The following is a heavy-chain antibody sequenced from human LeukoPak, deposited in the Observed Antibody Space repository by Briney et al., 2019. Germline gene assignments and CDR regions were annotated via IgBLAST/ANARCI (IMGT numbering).Heavy chain of an antibody. J-gene: IGHJ6*03. CDR2: ISGSGGST. CDR1: GFTFSSYA. V-gene: IGHV3-23*01. CDR3: AKRSYRSGGRCYYYMDV. D-gene: IGHD2-15*01. Sequence: GGSLRLSCAASGFTFSSYAMSWVRQAPGKGLEWVSAISGSGGSTYYADSVKGRFTISRDNSKNTLYLQMNSLRAEDTAVYYCAKRSYRSGGRCYYYMDVWGKGTTVTVS.